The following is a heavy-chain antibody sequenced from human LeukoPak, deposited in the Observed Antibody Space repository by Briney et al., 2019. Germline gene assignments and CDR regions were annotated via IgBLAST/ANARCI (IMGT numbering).Heavy chain of an antibody. CDR2: INHSGST. V-gene: IGHV4-34*01. CDR3: ARYCSGGSCYGFDY. D-gene: IGHD2-15*01. Sequence: SETLSLTCAVYGGSFSGYYWSWIRQPPGKGLEWIGEINHSGSTNYNPSLKSRVTISVDTSKNQFSLKLSSVTAADTAVYHCARYCSGGSCYGFDYWGQGTLVTVSS. J-gene: IGHJ4*02. CDR1: GGSFSGYY.